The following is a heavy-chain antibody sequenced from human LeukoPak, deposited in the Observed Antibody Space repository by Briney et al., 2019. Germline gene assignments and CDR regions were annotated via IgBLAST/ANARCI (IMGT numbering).Heavy chain of an antibody. D-gene: IGHD6-19*01. CDR1: GFTFDDYA. J-gene: IGHJ5*02. V-gene: IGHV3-9*01. Sequence: PGGSLRLSCAASGFTFDDYAMHWVRQAPGKGLEWVSGFSSQSGEKAYADSVKGRFTISRDNAKKFLYLQMNSLRPEDTALYYCAFSGGSSGWAPNTWGQGIRVTVSS. CDR3: AFSGGSSGWAPNT. CDR2: FSSQSGEK.